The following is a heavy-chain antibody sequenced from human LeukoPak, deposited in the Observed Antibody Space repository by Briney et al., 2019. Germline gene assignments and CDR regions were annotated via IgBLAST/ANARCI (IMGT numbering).Heavy chain of an antibody. V-gene: IGHV1-46*01. J-gene: IGHJ3*02. CDR1: GYTFTSYY. CDR3: AARRYSSGWALDDAFDI. Sequence: VASVKVSCKASGYTFTSYYMHWVRQAPGQGLEWMGIINPSGGSTNYAQKFQERVTITRDMSTSTAYMELSSLRSEDTAVYYCAARRYSSGWALDDAFDIWGQGTMVTVSS. D-gene: IGHD6-19*01. CDR2: INPSGGST.